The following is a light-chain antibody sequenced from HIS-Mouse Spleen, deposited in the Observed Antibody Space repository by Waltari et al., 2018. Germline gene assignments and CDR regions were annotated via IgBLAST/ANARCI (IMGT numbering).Light chain of an antibody. CDR1: QGVSSN. Sequence: EIVITQPPPTLSVSPGERATLSCRASQGVSSNLAWYQQKPGQAPRLLIYGASTRATGIPARFSGSGSGTEFTLTISSMQSEDFAVYYCQQYNNWWTFGQGTKVEIK. V-gene: IGKV3-15*01. CDR2: GAS. CDR3: QQYNNWWT. J-gene: IGKJ1*01.